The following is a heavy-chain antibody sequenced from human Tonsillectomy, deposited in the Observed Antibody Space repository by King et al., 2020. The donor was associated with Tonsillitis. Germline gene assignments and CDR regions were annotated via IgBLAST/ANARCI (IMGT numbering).Heavy chain of an antibody. CDR1: GFTFIIYS. CDR2: ISSSSSTI. CDR3: TRGDCNSRYSFDI. D-gene: IGHD4-23*01. Sequence: QLVQSGGGLVQPGGSLRLSCAASGFTFIIYSMNWVRQAPGKGLEWVSYISSSSSTIYYADSVKGRFTISRDNAKNSLFLQMNSLRAEDSAVYYCTRGDCNSRYSFDIWGHGTMVTVSS. J-gene: IGHJ3*02. V-gene: IGHV3-48*04.